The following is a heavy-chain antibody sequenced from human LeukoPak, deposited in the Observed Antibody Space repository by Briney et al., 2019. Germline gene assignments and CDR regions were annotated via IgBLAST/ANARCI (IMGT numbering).Heavy chain of an antibody. CDR2: ISSSSSYI. CDR1: GFTFSSYS. J-gene: IGHJ6*03. D-gene: IGHD5-18*01. Sequence: GGSLRLSCAASGFTFSSYSMNWVRQAPGKGLEWVSSISSSSSYIYYADSVKGRFTISRDNAKNSLYLQMNSLRAEDTAVYYRARDSDTAMVTDYYYYMDVWGKGTTVTVSS. CDR3: ARDSDTAMVTDYYYYMDV. V-gene: IGHV3-21*01.